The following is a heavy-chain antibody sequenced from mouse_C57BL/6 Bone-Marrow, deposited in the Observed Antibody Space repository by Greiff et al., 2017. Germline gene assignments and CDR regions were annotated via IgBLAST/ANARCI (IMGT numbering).Heavy chain of an antibody. CDR2: IDPGDGDT. Sequence: VQLKESGAELVRPGASVKLSCTASGFNIKDYYMHWVKQRPEQGLEWIGRIDPGDGDTEYAPKFKGKATLTVDQSSSTAYMQLNSLTSEDSAVYDCARGYDCDYAMDYWGRGTSVTVSS. J-gene: IGHJ4*01. D-gene: IGHD2-4*01. CDR3: ARGYDCDYAMDY. CDR1: GFNIKDYY. V-gene: IGHV14-1*01.